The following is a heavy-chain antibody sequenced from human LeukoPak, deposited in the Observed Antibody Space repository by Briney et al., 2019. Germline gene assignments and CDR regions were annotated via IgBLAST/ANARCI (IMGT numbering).Heavy chain of an antibody. CDR3: AKDPTVTPLDY. V-gene: IGHV3-30-3*01. CDR2: ISYDGSNK. CDR1: GFTFSSYA. J-gene: IGHJ4*02. Sequence: GGSLRLSCAASGFTFSSYAMHWVRQAPGKGLEWVAVISYDGSNKYYADSVKGRFTISRDNSKNTLYLQMNSLRAEDTAVYYCAKDPTVTPLDYWGQGTLVTVSS. D-gene: IGHD4-17*01.